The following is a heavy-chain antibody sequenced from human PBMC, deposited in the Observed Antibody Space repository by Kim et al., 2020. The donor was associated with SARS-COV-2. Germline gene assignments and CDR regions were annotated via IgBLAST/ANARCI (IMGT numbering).Heavy chain of an antibody. CDR1: GFTFSDYY. J-gene: IGHJ4*02. V-gene: IGHV3-11*05. Sequence: GGSLRLSCAASGFTFSDYYMSWIRQAPGKGLEWVSYISSSSSYTNYADSVKGRFTISRDNAKNSLYLQMNSLRAEDTAVYYCARAPPYYYDSSGHFFDYWGQGTLVTVSS. D-gene: IGHD3-22*01. CDR3: ARAPPYYYDSSGHFFDY. CDR2: ISSSSSYT.